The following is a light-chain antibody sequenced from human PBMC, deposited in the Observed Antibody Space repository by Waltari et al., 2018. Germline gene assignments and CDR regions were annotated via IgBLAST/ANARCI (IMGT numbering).Light chain of an antibody. CDR3: QQRLTWPLT. J-gene: IGKJ4*01. CDR1: ETVFNY. V-gene: IGKV3-11*01. CDR2: DAS. Sequence: EIVLTQSPATLSLSPGERATLSCRASETVFNYVAWYQQRPGPAPRLLIYDASNRATGIPDRFSGSGSGTDFALIISSLEPEDSALYYCQQRLTWPLTFGGGTKVEIK.